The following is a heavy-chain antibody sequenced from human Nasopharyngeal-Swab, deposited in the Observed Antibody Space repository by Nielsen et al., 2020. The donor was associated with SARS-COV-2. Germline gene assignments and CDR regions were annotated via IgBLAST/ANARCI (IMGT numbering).Heavy chain of an antibody. D-gene: IGHD3-3*01. CDR2: ISGSGGST. V-gene: IGHV3-23*01. CDR3: AKNDFWSGYPRDY. CDR1: GFTFSSYA. J-gene: IGHJ4*02. Sequence: GESLKISCAASGFTFSSYAMSWVRQAPGKGLEWVSAISGSGGSTYYADSVKGRFTISRDNSKNTLYLQMNSLRAEDTAVYYCAKNDFWSGYPRDYWGQGTPVTVSS.